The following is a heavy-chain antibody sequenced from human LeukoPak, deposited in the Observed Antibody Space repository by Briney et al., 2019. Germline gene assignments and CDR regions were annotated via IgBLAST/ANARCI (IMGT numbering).Heavy chain of an antibody. CDR3: ARGNRRYSSGWPLDY. D-gene: IGHD6-19*01. Sequence: SETLSLTCAVYGGSFSGYYWSWIRQPPGKGLEWIGEINHSGSTNYNPSLKSRVTISVDTSKNQFSLKLSSVTAADTAVYYCARGNRRYSSGWPLDYWGQGTLVTVSS. V-gene: IGHV4-34*01. J-gene: IGHJ4*02. CDR1: GGSFSGYY. CDR2: INHSGST.